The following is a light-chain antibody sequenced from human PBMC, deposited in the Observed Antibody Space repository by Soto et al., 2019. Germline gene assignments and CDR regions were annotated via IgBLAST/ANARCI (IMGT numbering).Light chain of an antibody. CDR2: NIN. J-gene: IGLJ7*01. CDR3: ATWDDSLSGWV. Sequence: QSVLTQPPSASGTPGQRVTISCSGSSSNIGSNYVYWYQQLPGTAPKLLIYNINQRPSGVPDRFSGSKSGTSASLAISGLRSEDEADYYCATWDDSLSGWVFGGGTQLTVL. V-gene: IGLV1-47*02. CDR1: SSNIGSNY.